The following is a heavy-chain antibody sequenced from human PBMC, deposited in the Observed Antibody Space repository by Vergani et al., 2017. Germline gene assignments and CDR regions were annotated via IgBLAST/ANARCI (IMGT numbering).Heavy chain of an antibody. CDR2: IWYDGSNK. CDR3: ARARNWNYAGFTDY. D-gene: IGHD1-7*01. CDR1: GFTFSSYG. V-gene: IGHV3-33*01. Sequence: QVQLVESGGGVVQPGRSLRLSCAASGFTFSSYGMHWVRQAPGKGLEWVAVIWYDGSNKYYADSVKGRFTISRDNSKNTLYLQMNSLRAEDTAVYYCARARNWNYAGFTDYWGQGTLVTVSS. J-gene: IGHJ4*02.